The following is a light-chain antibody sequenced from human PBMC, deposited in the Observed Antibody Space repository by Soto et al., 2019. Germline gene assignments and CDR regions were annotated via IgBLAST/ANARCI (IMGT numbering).Light chain of an antibody. CDR2: AAS. Sequence: DIQMTQSPSSLSASVGDRVTITCRASQSITSYLNWYQQKPGKAPKLLIYAASSLQSGVPSRFSGSGSGTDFTLTISSLQPEDFATYYCQPNYNTPWTFGQGTKVEIK. CDR3: QPNYNTPWT. CDR1: QSITSY. J-gene: IGKJ1*01. V-gene: IGKV1-39*01.